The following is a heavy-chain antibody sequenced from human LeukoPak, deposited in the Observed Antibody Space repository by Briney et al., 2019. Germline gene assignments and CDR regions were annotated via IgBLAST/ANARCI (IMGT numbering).Heavy chain of an antibody. D-gene: IGHD3-10*01. CDR2: IKKDGSEK. V-gene: IGHV3-7*03. CDR3: AREAHFMVRGVIIRRDGLDV. Sequence: GGSLRLSCAASGFTFSSYWMTWVRQAPGKGLEWVAHIKKDGSEKYYVDAVKGRFIISRDNAKNSLYLQINSLRVEDTAVYYCAREAHFMVRGVIIRRDGLDVWGKETTVTVSS. J-gene: IGHJ6*04. CDR1: GFTFSSYW.